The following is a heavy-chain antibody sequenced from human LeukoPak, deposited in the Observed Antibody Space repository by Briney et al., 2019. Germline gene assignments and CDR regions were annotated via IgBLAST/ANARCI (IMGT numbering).Heavy chain of an antibody. CDR3: ARRLAGTEDY. Sequence: SETLSLTCTVSGGSISSGGYYGGWIRQPPGKGLEGIGSIYYRGGTYYNPSLKSRVTISVDTSKNQFSLKLSSVTAADTAVYYCARRLAGTEDYWGQGTLVTVSS. CDR1: GGSISSGGYY. J-gene: IGHJ4*02. D-gene: IGHD6-13*01. V-gene: IGHV4-39*01. CDR2: IYYRGGT.